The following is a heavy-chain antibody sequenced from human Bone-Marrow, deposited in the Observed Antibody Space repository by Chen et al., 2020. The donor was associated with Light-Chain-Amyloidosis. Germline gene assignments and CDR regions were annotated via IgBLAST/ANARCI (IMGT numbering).Heavy chain of an antibody. CDR1: GGALSSSTYY. J-gene: IGHJ4*02. Sequence: QLQLQESGPGLVKPSETLSLTCTVSGGALSSSTYYWGWISQTPGKGLEWIGTIYYSGSTYYNPSLKSRVTISVDTSKNPFSLNLSSVTAADTALYYCAGHSGYHYFDNWGQGTPVTVSS. D-gene: IGHD5-12*01. V-gene: IGHV4-39*01. CDR2: IYYSGST. CDR3: AGHSGYHYFDN.